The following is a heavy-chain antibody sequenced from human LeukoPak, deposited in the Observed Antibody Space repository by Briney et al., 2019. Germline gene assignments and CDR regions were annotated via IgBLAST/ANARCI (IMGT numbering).Heavy chain of an antibody. D-gene: IGHD6-19*01. CDR1: GGSFSGYY. J-gene: IGHJ4*02. CDR2: INHSGST. Sequence: SETLSLTCAVYGGSFSGYYWSWIRQPPGKGLEWIGEINHSGSTNYNPSLKSRVTISVDTSKNQFSLELSSVTAADTAVYYCAREVAPNSSGWFPRPKKFDYRGQGTLVTVSS. CDR3: AREVAPNSSGWFPRPKKFDY. V-gene: IGHV4-34*01.